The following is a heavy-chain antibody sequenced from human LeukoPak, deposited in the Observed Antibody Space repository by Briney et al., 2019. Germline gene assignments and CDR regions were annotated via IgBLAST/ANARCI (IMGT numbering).Heavy chain of an antibody. CDR1: GFTFSTYA. CDR3: AKDMNTVTTTFDY. CDR2: ISNDATKK. V-gene: IGHV3-30*18. Sequence: GGSLRLSCAASGFTFSTYAMHWVRQAPGKGLEWVAVISNDATKKYYADSVKGRSTTSRDNSESTLYLQMNSLRAEDTAVYYCAKDMNTVTTTFDYRGQGTLVTVSS. J-gene: IGHJ4*02. D-gene: IGHD4-17*01.